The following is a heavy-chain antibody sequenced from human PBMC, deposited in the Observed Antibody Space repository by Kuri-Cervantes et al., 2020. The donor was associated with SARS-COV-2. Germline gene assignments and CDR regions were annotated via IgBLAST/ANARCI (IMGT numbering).Heavy chain of an antibody. Sequence: SETLSLTCAVYGGSFSGYYWSWIRQPPGKGLEWIGYIYYSGSTNYNPSLKSRVTISVDTPKNQFSLKLSSVTAADTAVYYCARDGSGSYFITHYYGMDVWGQGTTVTVSS. CDR1: GGSFSGYY. J-gene: IGHJ6*02. V-gene: IGHV4-59*01. CDR2: IYYSGST. D-gene: IGHD3-10*01. CDR3: ARDGSGSYFITHYYGMDV.